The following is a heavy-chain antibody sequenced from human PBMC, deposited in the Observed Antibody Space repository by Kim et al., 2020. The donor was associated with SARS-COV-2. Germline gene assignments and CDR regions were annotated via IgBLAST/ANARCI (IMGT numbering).Heavy chain of an antibody. J-gene: IGHJ4*02. D-gene: IGHD3-10*01. CDR2: IYYTGST. CDR3: ARVSGSGSSTRLDY. V-gene: IGHV4-31*03. CDR1: GGSITSDGYF. Sequence: SETLSLTCTVSGGSITSDGYFWSWIRQHPGKGLEWIGYIYYTGSTYYNPSLRSRVTILVDTSKTQFSLKLSSVTAADTAVYYCARVSGSGSSTRLDYWGQGTLVTVPS.